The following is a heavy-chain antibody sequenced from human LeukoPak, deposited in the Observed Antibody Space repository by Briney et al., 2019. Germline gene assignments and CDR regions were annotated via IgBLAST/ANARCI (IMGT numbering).Heavy chain of an antibody. D-gene: IGHD3-10*01. V-gene: IGHV3-21*01. CDR3: ARDAGDPGAFDI. CDR2: ISSSSSYI. Sequence: GGSLRLSCAASGFTFSSYSMNWVRQAPGKGLEWVSSISSSSSYIYYADSVKGRFTISRDNAKNSLYLQMNSLRAEDTAVYYCARDAGDPGAFDIWGQGTMVTVSS. J-gene: IGHJ3*02. CDR1: GFTFSSYS.